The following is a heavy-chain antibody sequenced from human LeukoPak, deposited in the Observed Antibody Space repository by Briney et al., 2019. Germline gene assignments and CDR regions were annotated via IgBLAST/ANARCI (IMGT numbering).Heavy chain of an antibody. V-gene: IGHV1-8*01. CDR1: GYTLTEVS. Sequence: ASVKVSCKVSGYTLTEVSIHWVRQATGQGLEWMGWMNPNSGNTGYAQKFQGRVTMTRNTSISTAYMELSSLRSEDTAVYYCARGIAMFGMDVWGKGTTVTISS. CDR2: MNPNSGNT. CDR3: ARGIAMFGMDV. D-gene: IGHD3-10*02. J-gene: IGHJ6*04.